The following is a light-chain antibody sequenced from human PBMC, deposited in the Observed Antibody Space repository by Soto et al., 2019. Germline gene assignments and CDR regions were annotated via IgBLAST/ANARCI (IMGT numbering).Light chain of an antibody. CDR3: QSYDSRLSGSV. CDR2: GDT. Sequence: QSVLTQPASVSGSPEQSITISCTGTSGDIGTYNLVSWYQHLPGTAPKLLLTGDTSRPSGVPDRFSGSKSGASASLAITDLQAEDEADYYCQSYDSRLSGSVFGTGTKVTVL. J-gene: IGLJ1*01. V-gene: IGLV1-40*01. CDR1: SGDIGTYNL.